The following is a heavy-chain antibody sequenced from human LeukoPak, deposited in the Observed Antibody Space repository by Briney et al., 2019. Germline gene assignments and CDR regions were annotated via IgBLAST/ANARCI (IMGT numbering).Heavy chain of an antibody. CDR1: GGSIRSSSYY. J-gene: IGHJ4*02. CDR2: IYYSGST. CDR3: GHDSSGYYSDY. V-gene: IGHV4-39*01. D-gene: IGHD3-22*01. Sequence: SETLSLTXTVSGGSIRSSSYYWGWIRQPPGKGLEWIGSIYYSGSTYYNPSLKSRVTISVDTSKNQFSLKLSSVTAADTAVYYCGHDSSGYYSDYWGQGTLVTVSS.